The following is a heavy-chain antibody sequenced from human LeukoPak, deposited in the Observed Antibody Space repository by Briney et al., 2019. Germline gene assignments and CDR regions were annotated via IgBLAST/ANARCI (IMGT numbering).Heavy chain of an antibody. CDR3: ARAKYNWNDVGYFDY. Sequence: SETLSLTCTVSSGSFSSYYWNWIRQPAGKGLEWIGRIYITGSTNYNPSLKSRVTMSVDTSKNQFSLKLSSVTAADTAVYYCARAKYNWNDVGYFDYWGQGTLVTVSS. J-gene: IGHJ4*02. D-gene: IGHD1-20*01. CDR1: SGSFSSYY. V-gene: IGHV4-4*07. CDR2: IYITGST.